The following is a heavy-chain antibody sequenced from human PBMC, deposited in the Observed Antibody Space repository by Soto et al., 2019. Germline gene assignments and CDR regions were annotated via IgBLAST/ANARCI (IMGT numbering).Heavy chain of an antibody. CDR2: ISPSNGQT. CDR3: ARVIMIFGVANLGSYCDY. Sequence: ASVKVSCKASGYTFSNFGLSWVRQAPGQGLEWMGWISPSNGQTIYAQNFHGRVTMTTDTSTATAHMELRSLISDDTAVYYCARVIMIFGVANLGSYCDYWGQGTRFTVSS. J-gene: IGHJ4*01. V-gene: IGHV1-18*01. CDR1: GYTFSNFG. D-gene: IGHD3-3*01.